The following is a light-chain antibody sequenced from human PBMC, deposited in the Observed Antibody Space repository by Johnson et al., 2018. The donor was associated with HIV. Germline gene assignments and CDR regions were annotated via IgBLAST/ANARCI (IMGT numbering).Light chain of an antibody. CDR1: TSNIGNNY. V-gene: IGLV1-51*01. Sequence: QSVLTQPPSVSAAPGQKVTISCSGSTSNIGNNYVSLYQQFPKTAPKLLIYDNNKRPSGIPDRFSGSKSGTSATLGIAGLQTGDEADYYCGTWDGSLSVYVFGTGTKVLVL. CDR2: DNN. CDR3: GTWDGSLSVYV. J-gene: IGLJ1*01.